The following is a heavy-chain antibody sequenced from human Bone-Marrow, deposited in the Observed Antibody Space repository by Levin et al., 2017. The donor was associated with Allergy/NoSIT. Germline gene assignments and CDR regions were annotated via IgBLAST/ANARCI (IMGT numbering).Heavy chain of an antibody. V-gene: IGHV3-74*01. CDR3: AREGSSYCSGSDCYAGDRVVDAFDF. Sequence: GESLKISCVASGFTVKNYWMHWVRQAPGKGLVWVSRINSDGTTTNYADSVKGRFTMSRNNDKNTVYLEMNSLRVEDTAAYYCAREGSSYCSGSDCYAGDRVVDAFDFWGQGTTVAVSS. D-gene: IGHD2-15*01. CDR1: GFTVKNYW. J-gene: IGHJ3*01. CDR2: INSDGTTT.